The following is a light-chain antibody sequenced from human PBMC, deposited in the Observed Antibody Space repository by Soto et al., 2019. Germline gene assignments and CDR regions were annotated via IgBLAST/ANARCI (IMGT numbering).Light chain of an antibody. Sequence: QTVVTQEPSFSVSPGGTVTLTCGLTSGSVSTSYYPSWYQQTPGQAPRTLMYSTNTRSSGVPDRFSGSILGNKAALTITGAQADDEADYYCQSYDRRLSGYVFGTGTKLTVL. J-gene: IGLJ1*01. CDR2: STN. CDR1: SGSVSTSYY. V-gene: IGLV8-61*01. CDR3: QSYDRRLSGYV.